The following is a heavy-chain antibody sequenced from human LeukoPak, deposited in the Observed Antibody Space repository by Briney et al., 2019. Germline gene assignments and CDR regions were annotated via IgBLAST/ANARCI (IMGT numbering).Heavy chain of an antibody. J-gene: IGHJ4*02. D-gene: IGHD1-26*01. CDR3: ASLLGDKTIFDY. CDR1: GLIFSSRW. Sequence: GGSLRLSCAASGLIFSSRWMSWVRQPPGKGLEWVANIKRDGSGEYYLDSVRGRFTISRDNAKNSLYLQMNSLRAEDTAVYYCASLLGDKTIFDYWGQGSLVTVSS. V-gene: IGHV3-7*01. CDR2: IKRDGSGE.